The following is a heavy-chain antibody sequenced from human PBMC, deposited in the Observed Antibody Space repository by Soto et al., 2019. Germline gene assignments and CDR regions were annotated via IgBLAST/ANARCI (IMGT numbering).Heavy chain of an antibody. CDR3: AQDRREVVVAAPFDY. CDR1: GFTFSSYG. Sequence: QVQLVESGGGVVQPGRSLRLSCAASGFTFSSYGMHWVRQAPGKGLEWVAVISYDGSNKYYADSVKGRFTISRDNSKNPLYLQMNSLRAEDTAVYYCAQDRREVVVAAPFDYWGQGTLVTVSS. D-gene: IGHD2-15*01. J-gene: IGHJ4*02. V-gene: IGHV3-30*18. CDR2: ISYDGSNK.